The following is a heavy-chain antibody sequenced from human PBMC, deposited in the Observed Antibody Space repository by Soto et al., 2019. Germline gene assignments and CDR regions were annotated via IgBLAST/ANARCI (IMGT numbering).Heavy chain of an antibody. CDR1: GGSFSGYY. V-gene: IGHV4-34*01. D-gene: IGHD2-2*01. Sequence: SETLSLTCAVYGGSFSGYYWSWIRQPPGKGLEWIGEINHSGSTNYNPSLKSRVTISVDTSKNQFSLKLSSVTAADTAVYYCGSVGVTSVRFCGKDMDVWGKGTTVTVSS. CDR3: GSVGVTSVRFCGKDMDV. J-gene: IGHJ6*03. CDR2: INHSGST.